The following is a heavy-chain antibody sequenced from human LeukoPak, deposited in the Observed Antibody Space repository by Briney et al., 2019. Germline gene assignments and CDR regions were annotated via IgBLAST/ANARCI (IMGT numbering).Heavy chain of an antibody. CDR1: GFTFSDYY. Sequence: GGSLRLSCAASGFTFSDYYMTWLRQAPGKGLEWVSYISTTSSFTNYADSVKGRFTISRDNAKNSLFLQINSLRADDTAVYYCARGQRGDYWGQGTLVTVSS. J-gene: IGHJ4*02. CDR2: ISTTSSFT. V-gene: IGHV3-11*05. CDR3: ARGQRGDY. D-gene: IGHD6-25*01.